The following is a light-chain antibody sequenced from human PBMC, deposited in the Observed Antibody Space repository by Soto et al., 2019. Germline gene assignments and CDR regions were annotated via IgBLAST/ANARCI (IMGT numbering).Light chain of an antibody. V-gene: IGLV7-43*01. J-gene: IGLJ2*01. CDR2: GTS. Sequence: QTVVTPEPSLTVSPGGTVTLTCASGTGAVTSGDYPNWFQQKPGQAPRALIYGTSNKHSWTPARFSGSLLGGKAALTLSGVQPEDEAEYYCLLYYGGAQLVFGGGTKLTVL. CDR1: TGAVTSGDY. CDR3: LLYYGGAQLV.